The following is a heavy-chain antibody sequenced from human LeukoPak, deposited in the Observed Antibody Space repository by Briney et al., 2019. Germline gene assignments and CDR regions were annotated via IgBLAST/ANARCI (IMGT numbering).Heavy chain of an antibody. CDR2: IYYSGNT. CDR1: GGSIRSYY. CDR3: ARGAGYCGGDCYLDWFDP. D-gene: IGHD2-21*02. Sequence: SETLSLTCTVSGGSIRSYYWSWIRQPPGKGLEWIGYIYYSGNTDYNPSLKSRVTISVDTSKNQFSLKLSSVTAADTAVYYCARGAGYCGGDCYLDWFDPWGQGTLVTVSS. V-gene: IGHV4-59*01. J-gene: IGHJ5*02.